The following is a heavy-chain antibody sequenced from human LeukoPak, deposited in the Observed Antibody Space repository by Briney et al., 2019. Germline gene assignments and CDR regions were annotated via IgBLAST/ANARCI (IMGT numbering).Heavy chain of an antibody. CDR1: GGSISSYY. Sequence: SVTLSLTCTVSGGSISSYYWNWIRQPPGEGLEWIGYIYSSGSTKYHPSLKGRVTISVDTSKNQFPLKLSFVPAADTAVDYCSRSGFFGSDSSGYYDYWGQGALVTVSS. CDR2: IYSSGST. J-gene: IGHJ4*02. V-gene: IGHV4-59*01. CDR3: SRSGFFGSDSSGYYDY. D-gene: IGHD3-22*01.